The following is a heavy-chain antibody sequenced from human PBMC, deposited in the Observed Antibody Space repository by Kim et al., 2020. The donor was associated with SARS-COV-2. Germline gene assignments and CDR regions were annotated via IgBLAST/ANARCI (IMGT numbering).Heavy chain of an antibody. CDR1: GFTFSSYA. V-gene: IGHV3-23*01. Sequence: GGSLRLSCAASGFTFSSYAMSWVRQAPGKGLEWVSAISGSGGSTYYADSVKGRFTISRDNSKNTLYLQMNSLRAEDTAVYYCLGESYNPAPFWSGYYTLNYFDYWGQGTLVTVSS. CDR2: ISGSGGST. D-gene: IGHD3-3*01. CDR3: LGESYNPAPFWSGYYTLNYFDY. J-gene: IGHJ4*02.